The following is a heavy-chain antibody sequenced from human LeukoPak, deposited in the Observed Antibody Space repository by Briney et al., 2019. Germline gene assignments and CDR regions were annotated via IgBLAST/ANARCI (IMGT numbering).Heavy chain of an antibody. J-gene: IGHJ3*02. CDR3: AKDEVGYCSSTSCHGAFDI. CDR2: ISGSGGST. CDR1: GFTFSSYA. Sequence: QPGGSLRLSCAASGFTFSSYAMSWVRQAPGKGLECVSAISGSGGSTYYADSVKGRFTISRDNSKNTLYLQMNSLRAEDTAVYYCAKDEVGYCSSTSCHGAFDIWGQGTMVTVSS. V-gene: IGHV3-23*01. D-gene: IGHD2-2*01.